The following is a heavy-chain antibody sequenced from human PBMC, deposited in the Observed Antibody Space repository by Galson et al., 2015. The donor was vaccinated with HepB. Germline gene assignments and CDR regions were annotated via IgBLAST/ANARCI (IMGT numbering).Heavy chain of an antibody. J-gene: IGHJ6*03. CDR3: ARDWNDFWSGRHYYMDV. D-gene: IGHD3-3*01. CDR2: ISSSSSYI. Sequence: SLRLSCAASGFTFSSYSMNWVRQAPGKGLEWVSSISSSSSYIYYADSVKGRFTISRDNAKNSLYLQMNSLRAEDTAVYYCARDWNDFWSGRHYYMDVWGKGTTVTVSS. V-gene: IGHV3-21*01. CDR1: GFTFSSYS.